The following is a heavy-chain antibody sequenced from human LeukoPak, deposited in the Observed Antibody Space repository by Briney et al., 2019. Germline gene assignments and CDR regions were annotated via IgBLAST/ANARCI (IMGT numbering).Heavy chain of an antibody. CDR1: GDSISSGDYY. Sequence: SETLSLTCTVSGDSISSGDYYWGWIRQPAGKGLEWIGRISSSGSTNYNPSLKSRVTISVDTSKNQFSLKLSSVTAADTAFYYCARRTPKIVLAYGVRPREGTTCCFDYWGPGTLVTVSS. D-gene: IGHD3-22*01. V-gene: IGHV4-61*02. CDR2: ISSSGST. CDR3: ARRTPKIVLAYGVRPREGTTCCFDY. J-gene: IGHJ4*02.